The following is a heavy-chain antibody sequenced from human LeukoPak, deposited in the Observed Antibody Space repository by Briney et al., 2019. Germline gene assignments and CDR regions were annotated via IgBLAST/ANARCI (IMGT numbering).Heavy chain of an antibody. Sequence: PSETLSLTCTVSGGSISRYYWSWIRQPPGKGLEWIGYIYYSGSTNYNPSLKSRVTISVDTSKNQFSLKLSSVTAADTAVYYCARAPGYGMDVWGQGTTVTVSS. CDR2: IYYSGST. CDR3: ARAPGYGMDV. D-gene: IGHD1-14*01. J-gene: IGHJ6*02. CDR1: GGSISRYY. V-gene: IGHV4-59*01.